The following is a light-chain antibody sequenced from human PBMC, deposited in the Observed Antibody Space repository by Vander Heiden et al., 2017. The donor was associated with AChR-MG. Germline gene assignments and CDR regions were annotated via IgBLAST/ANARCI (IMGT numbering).Light chain of an antibody. V-gene: IGLV1-44*01. CDR2: TNN. CDR3: ATWDDSLNGVI. Sequence: QPVLTQPPSESGTPGQRVTISCSGGSPNIGSHTVAWDQQHPGTAPRVVIYTNNQRPSEVPDRFSGSKSGTSASLAISGLQSEDEADYYCATWDDSLNGVIFGGGTKLTVL. J-gene: IGLJ2*01. CDR1: SPNIGSHT.